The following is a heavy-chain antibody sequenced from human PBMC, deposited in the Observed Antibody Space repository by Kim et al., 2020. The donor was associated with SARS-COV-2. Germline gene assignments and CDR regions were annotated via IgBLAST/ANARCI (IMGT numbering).Heavy chain of an antibody. CDR3: ARSDMFYYFDY. V-gene: IGHV4-59*01. Sequence: SETLSLTCTVSGGSISSYYWSWIRQPPGKGLEWIGYIYYSGSTNYNPSLKSRVTISVDTSKNQFSLKLSSVTAADTAVYYCARSDMFYYFDYWGQGTLVTVSS. CDR2: IYYSGST. D-gene: IGHD3-10*02. CDR1: GGSISSYY. J-gene: IGHJ4*02.